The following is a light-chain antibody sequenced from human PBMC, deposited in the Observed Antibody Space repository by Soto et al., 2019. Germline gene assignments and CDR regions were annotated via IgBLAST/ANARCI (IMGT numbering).Light chain of an antibody. V-gene: IGKV1-8*01. CDR2: AAS. J-gene: IGKJ1*01. CDR3: QQYYSYPRT. Sequence: AIRMTQSPSSFSASTGDRVTITCRASQGISSYLAWYQQKPGKAPKLLIYAASTLQSGVPSRFSGSGSGTYFTLTFSCLQSEDFATYYCQQYYSYPRTFCQGNKVEIK. CDR1: QGISSY.